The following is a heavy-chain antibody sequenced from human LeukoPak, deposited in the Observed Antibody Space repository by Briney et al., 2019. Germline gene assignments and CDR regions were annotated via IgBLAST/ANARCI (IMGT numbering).Heavy chain of an antibody. V-gene: IGHV3-15*01. J-gene: IGHJ4*02. Sequence: PGGSLRLSCAASGFTFSNAWMSWVRQAPGKGLEWVGRIKSKTDGGTTDYAAPVKGRFTISRDDSKNTLYLQMNSLKTEDTAVYYCTTDFFVGATSEAPAGYYWGQGTLVTVSS. CDR2: IKSKTDGGTT. CDR1: GFTFSNAW. D-gene: IGHD1-26*01. CDR3: TTDFFVGATSEAPAGYY.